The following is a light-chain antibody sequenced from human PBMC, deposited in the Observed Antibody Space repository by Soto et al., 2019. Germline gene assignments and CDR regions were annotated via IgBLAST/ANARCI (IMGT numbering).Light chain of an antibody. CDR1: QSVSSSY. CDR2: GAS. CDR3: QQYGSSPGT. V-gene: IGKV3-20*01. Sequence: EIVLTQSPGTLSLSPGERATLSCSASQSVSSSYLAWYQQKPGQAPRLLIYGASSRDTGIPDRFSGSGSGTDFTLTISRMEPEDFAVYYCQQYGSSPGTFGQGTKVEIK. J-gene: IGKJ1*01.